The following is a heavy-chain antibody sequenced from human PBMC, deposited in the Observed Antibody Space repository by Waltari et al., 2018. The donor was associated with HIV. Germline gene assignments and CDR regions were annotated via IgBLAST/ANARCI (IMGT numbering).Heavy chain of an antibody. V-gene: IGHV3-49*05. CDR3: SRPSGPLHSYGMDV. Sequence: EVHLMESGGGLVKPGRSLRLPCRGSGFTLGDYGLSWFRQAPGKGLEWVGFITSEAYGGTAEYAASVTGRFTISREDSKSTAYMQMNRLESEDTGVYFCSRPSGPLHSYGMDVWGQGTTVIVSS. D-gene: IGHD1-26*01. CDR2: ITSEAYGGTA. CDR1: GFTLGDYG. J-gene: IGHJ6*02.